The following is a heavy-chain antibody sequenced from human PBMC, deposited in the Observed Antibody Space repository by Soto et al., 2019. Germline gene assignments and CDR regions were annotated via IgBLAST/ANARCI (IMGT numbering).Heavy chain of an antibody. J-gene: IGHJ5*02. Sequence: SETLSLTCTVSGGSISSCGYYWSWIRQHPGKGLEWIGYIYYSGSTYYNPSLKSRVTISVDTSKNQFSLKLSSVTAADTAVYYCARDLEYCSGGSCSPGGFDPWGQGTLVTVSS. CDR1: GGSISSCGYY. V-gene: IGHV4-31*03. CDR2: IYYSGST. CDR3: ARDLEYCSGGSCSPGGFDP. D-gene: IGHD2-15*01.